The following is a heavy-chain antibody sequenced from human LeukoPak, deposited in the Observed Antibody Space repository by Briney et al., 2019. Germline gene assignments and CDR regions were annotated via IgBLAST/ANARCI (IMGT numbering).Heavy chain of an antibody. Sequence: ASVKVSCKASGYTFTSYGISWVRQAPGQGLEWMGWISAYNGNTNYAQKLQGRVTMTTDTSTSTACMELRSLRSDDTAAYYCARDRSSSSTLIDAFDIWGQGTMVTVSS. D-gene: IGHD6-6*01. J-gene: IGHJ3*02. CDR1: GYTFTSYG. CDR2: ISAYNGNT. CDR3: ARDRSSSSTLIDAFDI. V-gene: IGHV1-18*01.